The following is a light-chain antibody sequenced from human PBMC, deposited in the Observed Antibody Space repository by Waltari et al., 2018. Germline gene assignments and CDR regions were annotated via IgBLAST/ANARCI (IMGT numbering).Light chain of an antibody. Sequence: DIVVTQSPDYLSVSLGERAASRRKTSQSVFYKSNDKHSLAWYQQKPGQPPKLLIFWATSRESGVPDRFTGDGSGTDFTLTIRSLQADDVAVYYCQQYYTTPFTFGPGTKVDI. CDR1: QSVFYKSNDKHS. CDR3: QQYYTTPFT. J-gene: IGKJ3*01. V-gene: IGKV4-1*01. CDR2: WAT.